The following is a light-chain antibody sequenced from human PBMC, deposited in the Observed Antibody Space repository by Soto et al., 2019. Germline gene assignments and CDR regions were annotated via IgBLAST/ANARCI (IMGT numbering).Light chain of an antibody. J-gene: IGKJ2*01. CDR2: KAS. V-gene: IGKV1-5*03. CDR1: QTISVW. Sequence: DIQMTQSPSTLSASVGDRVIITCRATQTISVWLAWYQQKPGEAPKLLIHKASNLQSGVPSRISGSGSGTEFTLTISNLRPDDFATYYCQHYNNYGVTFGQGTKLEIK. CDR3: QHYNNYGVT.